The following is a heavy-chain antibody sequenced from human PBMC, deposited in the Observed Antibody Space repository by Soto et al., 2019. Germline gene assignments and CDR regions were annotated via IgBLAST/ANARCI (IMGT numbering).Heavy chain of an antibody. Sequence: HPGGPLRLSCAASGFTFSSYGMHWVRQAPGKGLEWVAVISYDGSNKYYADSVKGRFTISRDNSKNTLYLQMNSLRAEDTAVYYCAKDRVLFGPGSSSYFDYWGQGTLVTVSS. J-gene: IGHJ4*02. CDR2: ISYDGSNK. V-gene: IGHV3-30*18. CDR3: AKDRVLFGPGSSSYFDY. D-gene: IGHD6-6*01. CDR1: GFTFSSYG.